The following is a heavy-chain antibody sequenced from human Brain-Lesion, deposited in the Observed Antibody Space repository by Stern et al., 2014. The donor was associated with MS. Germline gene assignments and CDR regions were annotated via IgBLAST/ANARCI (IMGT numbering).Heavy chain of an antibody. D-gene: IGHD3-3*01. V-gene: IGHV4-39*01. Sequence: QVQLLQPGPGLVKPSETLSLTCTVSGGSISSRNYYWGWIRQPPGKGLEWIGTLYYSGTTYYNSSLKSRLTMSVDTSKNQFYLRLSSVAAADTAVYFCARLATPDFWSCVGCLFDSWGQGSLVTVSS. CDR2: LYYSGTT. CDR3: ARLATPDFWSCVGCLFDS. CDR1: GGSISSRNYY. J-gene: IGHJ4*02.